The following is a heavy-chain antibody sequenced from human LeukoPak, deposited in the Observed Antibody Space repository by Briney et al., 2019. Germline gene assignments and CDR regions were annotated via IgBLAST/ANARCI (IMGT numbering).Heavy chain of an antibody. Sequence: PGGSLRLSCAASGFTFSSYGMHWVRQAPGKGLEWVAVIWYDGINKYYADSVKGRFTISRDNARNSLYLQMNSLRAEDTAVYYCAIAGGNRYYFDYWGQGTLVTVSS. CDR2: IWYDGINK. D-gene: IGHD3-16*01. CDR3: AIAGGNRYYFDY. V-gene: IGHV3-33*03. J-gene: IGHJ4*02. CDR1: GFTFSSYG.